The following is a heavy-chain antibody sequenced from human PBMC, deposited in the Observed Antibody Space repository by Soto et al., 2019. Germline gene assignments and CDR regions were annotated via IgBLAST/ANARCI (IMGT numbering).Heavy chain of an antibody. CDR1: GGSISSGGYY. CDR3: ARDSREYYYYGMDV. Sequence: QVQLQESGPGLVKPSQTLSLTCTVSGGSISSGGYYWSWIRQHPGKGLEWIGYIYYSGSTYYNPSLKSRVTISVDTSKNQFSLKLSSVTAADTAVYYCARDSREYYYYGMDVWGQGTTVTVSS. CDR2: IYYSGST. D-gene: IGHD2-2*01. J-gene: IGHJ6*02. V-gene: IGHV4-31*03.